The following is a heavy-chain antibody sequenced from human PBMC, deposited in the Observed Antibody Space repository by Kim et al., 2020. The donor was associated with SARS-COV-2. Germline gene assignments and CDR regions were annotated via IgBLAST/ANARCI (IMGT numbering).Heavy chain of an antibody. CDR3: ANLASDSDYVWGSYRPMGAQYYYYGMDV. J-gene: IGHJ6*02. D-gene: IGHD3-16*02. V-gene: IGHV1-8*01. CDR2: MNPNSGNT. Sequence: ASVKVSCKASGYTFTSYDINWVRQATGQGLEWMGWMNPNSGNTGYAQKFQGRVTMTRNTSISTAYMELSSLRSEDTAVYYCANLASDSDYVWGSYRPMGAQYYYYGMDVWGQGTTVTVSS. CDR1: GYTFTSYD.